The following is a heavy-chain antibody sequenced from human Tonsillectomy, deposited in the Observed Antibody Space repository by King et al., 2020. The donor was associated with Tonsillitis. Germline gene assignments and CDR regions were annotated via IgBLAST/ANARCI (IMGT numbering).Heavy chain of an antibody. CDR3: ARHRVLRYFDWLFCSHFDL. Sequence: LQLQESGPGLVKPSETLSLTCTVSGGSISSSSYYWGWIRQPPGKGLEWIGSIYYSGSTYYNPSLKSRVTISVDTSKNQFSLKLSSVTAADTAVYYCARHRVLRYFDWLFCSHFDLWGQGTMVTVSS. J-gene: IGHJ3*01. D-gene: IGHD3-9*01. CDR1: GGSISSSSYY. V-gene: IGHV4-39*07. CDR2: IYYSGST.